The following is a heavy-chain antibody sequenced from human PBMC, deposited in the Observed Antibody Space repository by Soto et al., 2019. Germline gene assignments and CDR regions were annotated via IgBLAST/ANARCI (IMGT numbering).Heavy chain of an antibody. CDR3: AKGSHVEMATITSY. CDR2: ISGSGGST. V-gene: IGHV3-23*01. CDR1: GFTFSSYA. D-gene: IGHD5-12*01. Sequence: GGSLRLSCAASGFTFSSYAMSWVRQAPGKGLEWVSAISGSGGSTYYADSVKGRFTISRDNSKNTLYLQMNSLRAEDTAVYYCAKGSHVEMATITSYWGQGILVTVSS. J-gene: IGHJ4*02.